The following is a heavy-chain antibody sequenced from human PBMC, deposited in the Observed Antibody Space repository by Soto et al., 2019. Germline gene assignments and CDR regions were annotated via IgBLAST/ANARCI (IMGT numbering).Heavy chain of an antibody. CDR2: ISDGGDLT. CDR1: GFAFSSHP. CDR3: ARRAFGSSRSFDI. V-gene: IGHV3-23*01. J-gene: IGHJ3*02. D-gene: IGHD6-6*01. Sequence: GGSLRLSCTGSGFAFSSHPMSWVRQAPERGLEWVSGISDGGDLTYNADSVRGRFTISRDNSKNTLFLQMNSLRVEDTAVYYCARRAFGSSRSFDIWGQGTLVTV.